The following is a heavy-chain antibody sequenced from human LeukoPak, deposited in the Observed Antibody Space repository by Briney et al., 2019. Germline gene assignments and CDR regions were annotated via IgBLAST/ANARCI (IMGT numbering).Heavy chain of an antibody. D-gene: IGHD3-9*01. V-gene: IGHV4-61*01. CDR1: GGSVSSGSYY. Sequence: SGTLSLTRTVSGGSVSSGSYYWSWIRQPPGKGLEWIGYIYYSGSTNYNPSLKSRVTISVDTSKNQFSLKLSSVTAADTAVYYCARVAFDWSDAFDIWGQGTMVTVSS. CDR3: ARVAFDWSDAFDI. CDR2: IYYSGST. J-gene: IGHJ3*02.